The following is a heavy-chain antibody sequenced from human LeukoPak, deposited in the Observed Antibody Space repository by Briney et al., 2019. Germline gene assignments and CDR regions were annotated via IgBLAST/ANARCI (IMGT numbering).Heavy chain of an antibody. V-gene: IGHV4-59*08. D-gene: IGHD6-6*01. Sequence: SETLSLTCTVSGGSISSYYWSWIRQPPGKGLEWIGYIYYSGSTNYNPSLKSRVTMSVDTSKNQFSLKLSSVTAADTAVYYCARHRWIAAHWFDPWGQGTLVTVSS. CDR3: ARHRWIAAHWFDP. CDR2: IYYSGST. CDR1: GGSISSYY. J-gene: IGHJ5*02.